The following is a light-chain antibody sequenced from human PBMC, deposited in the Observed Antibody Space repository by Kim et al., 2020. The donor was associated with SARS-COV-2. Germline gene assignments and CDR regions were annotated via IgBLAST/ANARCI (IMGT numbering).Light chain of an antibody. J-gene: IGKJ1*01. CDR3: QQYYRTPWT. Sequence: GESPTLACRASQSVSRNFLAWSRQKPGQPPRLLMYGTSTRARDIPDRFSGSESGTDFTLTIRSLEAEDFAVYYCQQYYRTPWTFGQGTKVDIK. CDR1: QSVSRNF. V-gene: IGKV3-20*01. CDR2: GTS.